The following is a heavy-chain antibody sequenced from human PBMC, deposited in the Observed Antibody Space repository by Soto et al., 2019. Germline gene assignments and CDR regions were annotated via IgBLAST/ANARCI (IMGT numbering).Heavy chain of an antibody. V-gene: IGHV3-7*01. Sequence: EVQLVESGGGLVQPGGSLRLSCAASGFAFSSFWMSWVRQAPGKGLEWVANANQDGSEKYYVASVKGRFTISRDNAKNSLYLQMNSLRVEDTAVYYCVRDCFSCGYGYSDFWGQGALVTVSS. CDR2: ANQDGSEK. CDR1: GFAFSSFW. J-gene: IGHJ4*02. D-gene: IGHD5-12*01. CDR3: VRDCFSCGYGYSDF.